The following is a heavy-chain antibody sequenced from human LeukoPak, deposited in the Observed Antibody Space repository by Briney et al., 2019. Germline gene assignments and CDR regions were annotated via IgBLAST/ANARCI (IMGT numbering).Heavy chain of an antibody. J-gene: IGHJ4*02. Sequence: PGGSLRLSCAASGFTFSSAWMSWVRQVPGKGLEWVGRIRRKSDGGTTDYAAPVKGRFTISRDDSKNTLYLQMNSLKTEDTAVYYCAAPYSSSWYYFDYWGQGTLVTVSS. V-gene: IGHV3-15*01. CDR3: AAPYSSSWYYFDY. CDR1: GFTFSSAW. D-gene: IGHD6-13*01. CDR2: IRRKSDGGTT.